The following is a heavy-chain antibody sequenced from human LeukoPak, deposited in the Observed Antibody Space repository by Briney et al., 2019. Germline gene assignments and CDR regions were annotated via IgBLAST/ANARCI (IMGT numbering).Heavy chain of an antibody. D-gene: IGHD5-24*01. Sequence: GRSLRLSCAVSGLTFDDYAMRWDRHAPRRGRGWGLGKRWNSGRIVYTDSVKGRITNTRENANNSLYLQMNSLRAEDTVLYYSAKALSAGLQSLHFDYWGQGTLVTVSS. J-gene: IGHJ4*02. CDR3: AKALSAGLQSLHFDY. V-gene: IGHV3-9*01. CDR2: KRWNSGRI. CDR1: GLTFDDYA.